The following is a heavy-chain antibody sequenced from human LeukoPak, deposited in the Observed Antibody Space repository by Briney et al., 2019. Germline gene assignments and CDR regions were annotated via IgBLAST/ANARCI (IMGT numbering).Heavy chain of an antibody. J-gene: IGHJ4*02. Sequence: ASVKVSCKASGYTFTSYYMHWVRQAPGQGLEWMGWINPNSGRKNYAQKFQGRVTMTGDTSISTAYMELTRLTSDDTAVYYCARGTYYDSSAYSGVRLFDYWGQGTLVTVSS. CDR1: GYTFTSYY. CDR2: INPNSGRK. CDR3: ARGTYYDSSAYSGVRLFDY. V-gene: IGHV1-2*02. D-gene: IGHD3-22*01.